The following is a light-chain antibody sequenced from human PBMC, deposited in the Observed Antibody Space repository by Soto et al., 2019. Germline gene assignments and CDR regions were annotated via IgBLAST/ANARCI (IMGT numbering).Light chain of an antibody. CDR3: SSYTSSSTRV. CDR2: DVS. V-gene: IGLV2-14*01. CDR1: SSDVGGYNY. J-gene: IGLJ1*01. Sequence: QSALTQPASVSGSPGQSITISCTGNSSDVGGYNYVSWYQQHPGKAPKLMIYDVSNRPSGVSNRFSGSKSGNTASLTISGLQAEDEAAYYCSSYTSSSTRVFGTGTKVTVL.